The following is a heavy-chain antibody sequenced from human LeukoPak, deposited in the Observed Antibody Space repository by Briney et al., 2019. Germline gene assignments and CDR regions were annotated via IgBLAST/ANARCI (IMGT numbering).Heavy chain of an antibody. Sequence: SETMSLTCAVYGGSFSSYYCSWIRQPPGEGLEWIGEINHSGSTNYNPSLKSRVTISVDTSKNQFSLKLSSVTAADTAVYYRAVLVVVTAIDPMDVWGQGTTVTVSS. CDR3: AVLVVVTAIDPMDV. J-gene: IGHJ6*02. V-gene: IGHV4-34*01. CDR2: INHSGST. D-gene: IGHD2-21*02. CDR1: GGSFSSYY.